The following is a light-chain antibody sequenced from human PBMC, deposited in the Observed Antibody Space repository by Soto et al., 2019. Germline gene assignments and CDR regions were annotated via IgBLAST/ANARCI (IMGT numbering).Light chain of an antibody. CDR1: QAISTW. Sequence: DIQMTQSPSSVSASVGDRVTITCRASQAISTWLAWYEQKPGKAPKLLIYAASNLQTGVPSRFSGSGSGTDFTLTISSHQPEDFATYYCQQANSFPRTFGQGTKVEIK. CDR2: AAS. CDR3: QQANSFPRT. V-gene: IGKV1D-12*01. J-gene: IGKJ1*01.